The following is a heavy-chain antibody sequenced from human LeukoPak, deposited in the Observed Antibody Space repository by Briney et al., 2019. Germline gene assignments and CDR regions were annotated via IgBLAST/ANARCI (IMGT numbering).Heavy chain of an antibody. J-gene: IGHJ4*02. CDR1: GFTFGDYA. Sequence: GGSLRLSCTASGFTFGDYAMSWVRQAPGKGLEWVSAISGSGGSTYYADSVKGRFTISRDNSKNTLYLQMNSLRAEDTAVYYCAKRGATMVRGVIDYWGQGTLVTVSS. D-gene: IGHD3-10*01. V-gene: IGHV3-23*01. CDR2: ISGSGGST. CDR3: AKRGATMVRGVIDY.